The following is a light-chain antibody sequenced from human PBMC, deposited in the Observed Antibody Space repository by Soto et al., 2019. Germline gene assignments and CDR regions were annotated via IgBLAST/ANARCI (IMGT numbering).Light chain of an antibody. V-gene: IGKV1-5*03. CDR2: ASS. CDR1: QSISGW. Sequence: DIQMTQSPSTLSASVGDRVTITCRASQSISGWLAWYQQKPGKAPKLLIFASSDLQRGVPSRFAGGGSGTEYTLTVSSLQPDYSATYYCQPYDSYPYTFGQGTKVEIK. J-gene: IGKJ2*01. CDR3: QPYDSYPYT.